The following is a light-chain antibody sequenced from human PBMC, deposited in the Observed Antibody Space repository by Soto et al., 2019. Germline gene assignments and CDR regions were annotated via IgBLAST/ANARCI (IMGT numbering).Light chain of an antibody. CDR3: SSSTDTDTLVI. Sequence: QSVLTQPPSASGSPGQSVTISCTGTSSDVGGYNYVSWYQQHPGKAPKLMIYEVSNRPSGVSSRFSGSKSGNTASLTISGLQTEDEASYYCSSSTDTDTLVIFGGGTKLTVL. CDR1: SSDVGGYNY. J-gene: IGLJ2*01. V-gene: IGLV2-14*01. CDR2: EVS.